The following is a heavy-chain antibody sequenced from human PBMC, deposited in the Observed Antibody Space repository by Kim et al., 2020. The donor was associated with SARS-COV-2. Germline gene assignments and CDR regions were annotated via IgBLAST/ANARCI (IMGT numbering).Heavy chain of an antibody. CDR1: GYTFTSYY. CDR3: ARVHGYGRYSGYYFDY. V-gene: IGHV1-46*01. D-gene: IGHD1-26*01. Sequence: ASVKVSCKASGYTFTSYYMHWVRQAPGQGLEWMGIINPSGGSTSYAQKFQGRVTMTRDTSTSTVYMELSSLRSEDTAVYYCARVHGYGRYSGYYFDYWGQGTLVTVSS. J-gene: IGHJ4*02. CDR2: INPSGGST.